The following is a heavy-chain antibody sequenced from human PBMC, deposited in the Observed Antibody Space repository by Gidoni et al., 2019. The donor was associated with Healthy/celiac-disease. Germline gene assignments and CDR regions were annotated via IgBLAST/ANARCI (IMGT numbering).Heavy chain of an antibody. J-gene: IGHJ4*02. CDR3: AKASGGGAQSHFDY. D-gene: IGHD1-26*01. CDR2: ISYDGSNK. CDR1: GFTFSSYG. Sequence: QVQLVESGGGVVQPGRSLRLSCAASGFTFSSYGMHWVRQAPGKGLEWVAVISYDGSNKYYADSVKGRFTISRDNSKNTLYLQMNSLRAEDTAVYYCAKASGGGAQSHFDYWGQGTLVTVSS. V-gene: IGHV3-30*18.